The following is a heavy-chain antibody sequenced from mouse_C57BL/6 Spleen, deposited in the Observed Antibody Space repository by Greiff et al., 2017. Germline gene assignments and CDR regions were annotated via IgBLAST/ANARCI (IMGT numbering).Heavy chain of an antibody. Sequence: QVQLKQPGTELVKPGASVTLSCKASGYTFTSYWITWVKQRPGQGLEWIGDIYPGSGSTNYNEKFKSKATLTVDTSSSTAYMQLSSLTSEDSAVYYCAREITTVVGDYWGQGTSVTVSS. CDR2: IYPGSGST. V-gene: IGHV1-55*01. D-gene: IGHD1-1*01. CDR3: AREITTVVGDY. CDR1: GYTFTSYW. J-gene: IGHJ4*01.